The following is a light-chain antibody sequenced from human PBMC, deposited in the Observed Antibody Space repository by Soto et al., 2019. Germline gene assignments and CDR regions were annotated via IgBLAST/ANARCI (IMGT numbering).Light chain of an antibody. V-gene: IGKV3-20*01. J-gene: IGKJ4*01. CDR3: MQRIEFPLT. CDR1: QRVGSNY. Sequence: DIVLSQTPGTLSLSPGDKATLSCRASQRVGSNYLAWYQQKSGQPPRLLIHGASSRATGVPDRFSGSGSGTDFSLTISRLEPEDFAVYYCMQRIEFPLTFGGGTKADIK. CDR2: GAS.